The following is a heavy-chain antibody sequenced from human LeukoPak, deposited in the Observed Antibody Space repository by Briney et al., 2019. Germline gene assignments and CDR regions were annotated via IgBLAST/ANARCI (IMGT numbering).Heavy chain of an antibody. J-gene: IGHJ4*02. CDR3: ARVLDYYDSSGYWGNYFDY. CDR2: ISSSSSTI. V-gene: IGHV3-48*04. Sequence: GGSLRLSCAASGFTFSSYSMNWVRQAPGKGLEWVSYISSSSSTIYYADSVKGRFTISRDNAKNSLYLQMNSLRAEDTAVYYCARVLDYYDSSGYWGNYFDYWGQGTLVTVSS. CDR1: GFTFSSYS. D-gene: IGHD3-22*01.